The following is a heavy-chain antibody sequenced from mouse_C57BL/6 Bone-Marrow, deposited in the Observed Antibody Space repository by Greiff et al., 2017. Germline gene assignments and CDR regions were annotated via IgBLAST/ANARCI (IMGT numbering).Heavy chain of an antibody. Sequence: QVQLQQSGAELARPGASVKLSCKASGYTFTSYGISWVKQRTGQGLEWIGEIYPRSGNTYYNEKFKGKATLTADKSSSTAYMELRSLTSEDSAVYFCARHYGSSYVFADWGQGTLVTVSA. CDR2: IYPRSGNT. CDR3: ARHYGSSYVFAD. D-gene: IGHD1-1*01. V-gene: IGHV1-81*01. J-gene: IGHJ3*01. CDR1: GYTFTSYG.